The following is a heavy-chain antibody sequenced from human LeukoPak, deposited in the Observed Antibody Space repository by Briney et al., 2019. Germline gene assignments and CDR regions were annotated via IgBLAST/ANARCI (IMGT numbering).Heavy chain of an antibody. CDR2: ISGSNSYI. CDR3: ARALTTLTYEGY. V-gene: IGHV3-21*01. Sequence: PGGSLRLSCAASGFTFSSYTMHWIRQAPGKGLEWVSSISGSNSYIFYADSVKGRFTVSRDNAKDSLYLRMNSLRAGDTAVYYCARALTTLTYEGYWGQGTLVTVSS. CDR1: GFTFSSYT. D-gene: IGHD1-1*01. J-gene: IGHJ4*02.